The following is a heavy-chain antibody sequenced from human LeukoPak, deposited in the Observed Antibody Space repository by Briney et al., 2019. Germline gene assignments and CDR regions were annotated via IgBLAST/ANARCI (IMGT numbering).Heavy chain of an antibody. CDR3: ARVSAPYSSGIEGVDY. D-gene: IGHD6-19*01. J-gene: IGHJ4*02. V-gene: IGHV3-30*03. Sequence: GGAPRLPCAASGFTLSSYGLHRVRQAPGKGLEGGAVISYDGSNKYYADSVKGRFTISRDNSKSTLYLQMNSLRAEDTAVYYCARVSAPYSSGIEGVDYWGQGTLVTVSS. CDR2: ISYDGSNK. CDR1: GFTLSSYG.